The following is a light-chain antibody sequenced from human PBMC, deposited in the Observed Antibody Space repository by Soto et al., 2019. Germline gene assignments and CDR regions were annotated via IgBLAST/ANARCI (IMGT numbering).Light chain of an antibody. CDR3: AAWDDSLSAVV. V-gene: IGLV1-47*01. CDR1: GSNIGSNY. CDR2: RXX. J-gene: IGLJ2*01. Sequence: QSVLTQPPSASGTPGQRVTISCSGSGSNIGSNYVYWYQQFPGTAPKLLMYRXXXXXXXXXXXXXXXKSGTSSSLVIIGLXXEDXXXXXCAAWDDSLSAVVFGGGTKLTVL.